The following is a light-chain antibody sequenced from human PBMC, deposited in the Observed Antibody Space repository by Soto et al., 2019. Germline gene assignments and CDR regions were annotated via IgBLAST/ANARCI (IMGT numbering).Light chain of an antibody. CDR3: QQYCSVPLT. Sequence: EIVLTQSPGTLSLSPGERATLSCRASQSVSTSYLAWYQQKPGQAPRLLIYGASSRSPGIPDRFSGSGSGADFTLTISRLEPEDFAVYYCQQYCSVPLTFGGGTKVEIK. CDR1: QSVSTSY. V-gene: IGKV3-20*01. J-gene: IGKJ4*01. CDR2: GAS.